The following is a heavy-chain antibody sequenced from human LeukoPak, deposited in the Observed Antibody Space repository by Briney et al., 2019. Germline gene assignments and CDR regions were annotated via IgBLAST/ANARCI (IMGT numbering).Heavy chain of an antibody. CDR3: ARTKGAEVYDILTGYYQGKYYFDY. Sequence: SETLSLTCTVSGASINSDTYYWGWIRQPPGKGLEWIGTHSHSGSTNYNPSLKSRVTISVDTSKNQFSLKLSSVTAADTAVYYCARTKGAEVYDILTGYYQGKYYFDYWGQGTLVTVSS. CDR1: GASINSDTYY. D-gene: IGHD3-9*01. J-gene: IGHJ4*02. V-gene: IGHV4-39*07. CDR2: HSHSGST.